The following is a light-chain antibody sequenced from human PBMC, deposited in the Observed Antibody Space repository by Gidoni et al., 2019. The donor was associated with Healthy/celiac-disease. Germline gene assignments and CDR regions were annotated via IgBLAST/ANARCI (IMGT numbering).Light chain of an antibody. CDR1: QSVSSY. J-gene: IGKJ2*01. Sequence: DIVLTQSPATLSLSQGDRATLSCRASQSVSSYLAWYQQKPGQAPRLLIYDASNRATGIPARFSGSGSGTDFTLTISSLEPEDFAVYYCQQRSNWPYTFGQGTKLEIK. CDR3: QQRSNWPYT. CDR2: DAS. V-gene: IGKV3-11*01.